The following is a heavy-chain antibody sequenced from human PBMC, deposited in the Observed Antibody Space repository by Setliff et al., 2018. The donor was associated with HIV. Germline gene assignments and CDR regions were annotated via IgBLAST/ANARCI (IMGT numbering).Heavy chain of an antibody. J-gene: IGHJ6*03. D-gene: IGHD2-21*01. CDR1: GFIFRQYG. CDR2: IGHDGNKK. Sequence: RLSCTVSGFIFRQYGMHWVRQVPGKGLDWVAFIGHDGNKKYYADFVKGRFTISRDNSKNTLYLQTSSLKTEDTAMYFCARAFPGFCSLIDCYRPGYYYYMDVWGTGTTVTVSS. V-gene: IGHV3-30*02. CDR3: ARAFPGFCSLIDCYRPGYYYYMDV.